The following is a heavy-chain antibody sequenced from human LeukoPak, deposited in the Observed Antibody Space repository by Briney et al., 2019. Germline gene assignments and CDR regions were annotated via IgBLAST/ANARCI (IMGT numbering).Heavy chain of an antibody. V-gene: IGHV3-23*01. D-gene: IGHD2-2*01. J-gene: IGHJ4*02. Sequence: GGSLRLSCSASGFTFSNYAMSWVRQAPGKGLEWVSGIGGSGATTYYADSVRGRFTISRDNSKNTLSLQMNNLRVEDTASYYCARVRTTSSYFDYWGQGTLVTVSS. CDR3: ARVRTTSSYFDY. CDR1: GFTFSNYA. CDR2: IGGSGATT.